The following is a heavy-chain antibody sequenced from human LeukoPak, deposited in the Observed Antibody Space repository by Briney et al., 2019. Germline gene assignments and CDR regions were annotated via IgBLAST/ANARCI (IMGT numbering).Heavy chain of an antibody. V-gene: IGHV4-30-4*08. D-gene: IGHD4-17*01. CDR3: ASGSYGDYGDAFDI. J-gene: IGHJ3*02. Sequence: SQTLSLTCTVSGGSISSGDYYWGWHRQPTGTGLEGVGYNYYSGSTYYNPSLKSRVTISVYTSKNQFSLKLSSVTAADTAVYYCASGSYGDYGDAFDIWGQGTMVTVSS. CDR1: GGSISSGDYY. CDR2: NYYSGST.